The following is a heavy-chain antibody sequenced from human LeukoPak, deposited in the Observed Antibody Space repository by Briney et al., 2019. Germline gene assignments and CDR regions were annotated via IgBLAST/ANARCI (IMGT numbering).Heavy chain of an antibody. D-gene: IGHD3-9*01. Sequence: SETLSLTCAVYGGSFSGYYWSWIRQPPGKGPEWIGEINHSGSTNYNPSLKSRVTISVDTSKNQFSLKLSSVTAADTAVYYCARGSRRYDILTRFDYWGQGTLVTVSS. J-gene: IGHJ4*02. V-gene: IGHV4-34*01. CDR2: INHSGST. CDR1: GGSFSGYY. CDR3: ARGSRRYDILTRFDY.